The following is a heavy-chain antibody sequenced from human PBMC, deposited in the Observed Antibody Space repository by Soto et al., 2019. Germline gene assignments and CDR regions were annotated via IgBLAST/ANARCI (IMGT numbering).Heavy chain of an antibody. J-gene: IGHJ6*02. D-gene: IGHD3-3*01. CDR2: IRSKAYGGTT. CDR3: TRELRYYDLWSVMDV. CDR1: GFTFGDYA. Sequence: PGGSLRLSCTASGFTFGDYAMSWIRQAPGKGLEWVGFIRSKAYGGTTEYAASVKGRFTISRDDSKSIAYLQMNSLKTEDTAVYYCTRELRYYDLWSVMDVWGQGNTVTV. V-gene: IGHV3-49*03.